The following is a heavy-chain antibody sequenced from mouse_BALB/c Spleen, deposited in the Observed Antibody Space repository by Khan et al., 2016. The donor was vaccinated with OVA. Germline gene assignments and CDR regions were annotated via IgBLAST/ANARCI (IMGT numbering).Heavy chain of an antibody. Sequence: VELVESGPGLVAPSQSLSITCTVSGFSLTGYGVNWVRQPPGKGLEWLGMIWGDGSTDYNSALKSRLSISKDNSKSQVFLKMNSLQTDDTARYYCARAYYANYREAMDYWRQGTSVTVPS. CDR1: GFSLTGYG. V-gene: IGHV2-6-7*01. CDR2: IWGDGST. CDR3: ARAYYANYREAMDY. J-gene: IGHJ4*01. D-gene: IGHD2-10*01.